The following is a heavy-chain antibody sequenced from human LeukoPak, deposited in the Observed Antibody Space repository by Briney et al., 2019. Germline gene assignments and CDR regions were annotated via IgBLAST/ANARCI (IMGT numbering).Heavy chain of an antibody. V-gene: IGHV4-61*02. D-gene: IGHD3-22*01. CDR3: ARDLIRAFDI. Sequence: SETLSLTCTVSGGSISSGSYYWSWIRQPAGKGLEWIGRIYTSGRTNYNPSLKSRVTISVDTSKNQFSLKLSSVTAADTAVYYCARDLIRAFDIWGQGTMVTVSS. CDR1: GGSISSGSYY. J-gene: IGHJ3*02. CDR2: IYTSGRT.